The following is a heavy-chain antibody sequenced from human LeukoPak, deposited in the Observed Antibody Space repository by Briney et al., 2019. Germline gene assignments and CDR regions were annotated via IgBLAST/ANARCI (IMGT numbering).Heavy chain of an antibody. CDR1: GYTFTNDA. CDR3: ARAYQRLGELSLPNY. Sequence: ASVKVSCKASGYTFTNDAMNWGRQAPGQGLEWMGWIHPSTGNPTYAQGFTGRFVFSLDTSVSTTYLQISSLKAEDTAVYYCARAYQRLGELSLPNYWGQGTLVTVSS. D-gene: IGHD3-16*02. V-gene: IGHV7-4-1*02. CDR2: IHPSTGNP. J-gene: IGHJ4*02.